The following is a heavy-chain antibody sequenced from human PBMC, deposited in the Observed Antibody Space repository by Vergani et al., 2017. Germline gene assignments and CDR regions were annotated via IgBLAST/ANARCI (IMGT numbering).Heavy chain of an antibody. CDR3: ARXRCSSTSCGGWFDP. Sequence: QGQLAQSGAEVKKPGSSVKVSCKASGGTFSSNSISWVRQAPGQGLEWMGRIIPIFGTTSYAQKFQGRVTMTTDTSTSTAYMELRSLRSDDTAVYYCARXRCSSTSCGGWFDPWGQGTLVTVSS. J-gene: IGHJ5*02. V-gene: IGHV1-69*05. CDR2: IIPIFGTT. D-gene: IGHD2-2*01. CDR1: GGTFSSNS.